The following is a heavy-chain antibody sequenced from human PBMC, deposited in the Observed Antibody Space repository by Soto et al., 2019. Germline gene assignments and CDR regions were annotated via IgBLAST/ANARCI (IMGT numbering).Heavy chain of an antibody. CDR1: GFTVSSNY. Sequence: HPGGSLRLSCAASGFTVSSNYMSWVRQAPGKGLEWVSVIYSGGSTYYADSVKGRFTISRDNSKNRFSLKVNSLTAADTAVYYCASSYVAHSFGILNYFDPWGQGTLVTVSS. D-gene: IGHD2-8*01. CDR3: ASSYVAHSFGILNYFDP. J-gene: IGHJ5*02. V-gene: IGHV3-53*01. CDR2: IYSGGST.